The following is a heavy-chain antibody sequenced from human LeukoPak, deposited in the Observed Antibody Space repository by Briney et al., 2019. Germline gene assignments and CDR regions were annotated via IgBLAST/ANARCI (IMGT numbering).Heavy chain of an antibody. V-gene: IGHV1-2*02. J-gene: IGHJ4*02. CDR1: GYTFTGYY. D-gene: IGHD3-3*02. Sequence: ASVKVSCKASGYTFTGYYMHWVRQAPGQGLEWMGWINPNSGDTNYAQKFQGGVTMTRDTSISTAYMELSRLRSDGTAVYYCARGVSRYYFDYWGQGTLVTVSS. CDR3: ARGVSRYYFDY. CDR2: INPNSGDT.